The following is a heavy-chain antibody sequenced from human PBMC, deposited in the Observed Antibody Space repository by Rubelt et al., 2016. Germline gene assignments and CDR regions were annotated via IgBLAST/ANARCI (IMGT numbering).Heavy chain of an antibody. V-gene: IGHV3-23*01. J-gene: IGHJ6*03. Sequence: SYAMSWVRQAPGKGLEWVSAISGSGGSTYYADSVKGRFTISRDNSKNTLYLQMNSLRAEDTAVYYCSKDLEPRSNYYYYMDVWGKGTTVTVSS. CDR1: SYA. D-gene: IGHD5-24*01. CDR2: ISGSGGST. CDR3: SKDLEPRSNYYYYMDV.